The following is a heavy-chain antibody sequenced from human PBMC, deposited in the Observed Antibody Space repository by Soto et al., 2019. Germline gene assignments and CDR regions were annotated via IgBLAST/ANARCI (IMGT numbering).Heavy chain of an antibody. J-gene: IGHJ4*02. Sequence: PSETLSLTCTVSGVSINNGNDYWTWIRQHPGKGLKWIGHVHYSGSIHYNPSLQSRVTMSVDTSKNQFSLKLSSVTAADTAVYYCARGAPTRYCSSTSCYNYWGQGTLVTVSS. CDR1: GVSINNGNDY. CDR2: VHYSGSI. D-gene: IGHD2-2*02. CDR3: ARGAPTRYCSSTSCYNY. V-gene: IGHV4-31*03.